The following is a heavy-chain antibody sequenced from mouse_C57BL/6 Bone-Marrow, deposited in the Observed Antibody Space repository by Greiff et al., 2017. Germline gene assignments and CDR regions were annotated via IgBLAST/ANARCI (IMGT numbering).Heavy chain of an antibody. CDR1: GFTFSDYG. CDR2: ISSGSSTI. D-gene: IGHD4-1*01. V-gene: IGHV5-17*01. Sequence: EVKLQESGGGLVKPGGSLKLSCAASGFTFSDYGMHWVRQAPEKGLEWVAYISSGSSTIYYADTVKGRFTISRDNAKNTLFLQMTSLRSEDTAMCYCARHNWAWFAYWGQGTLVTVSA. J-gene: IGHJ3*01. CDR3: ARHNWAWFAY.